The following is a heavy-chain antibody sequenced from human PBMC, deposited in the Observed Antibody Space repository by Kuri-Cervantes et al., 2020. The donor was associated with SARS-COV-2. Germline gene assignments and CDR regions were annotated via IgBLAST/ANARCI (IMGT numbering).Heavy chain of an antibody. Sequence: ASVKVSCKASGYTFTSYGISWVRQAPGQRLEWMGWINAGNGNTKYSQKFQGRVTITRDTSASTAYMELSRLRSDDTAVYYCARDRYYSKVYYGMDVWGQGTTVTVSS. J-gene: IGHJ6*02. V-gene: IGHV1-18*04. CDR3: ARDRYYSKVYYGMDV. CDR1: GYTFTSYG. D-gene: IGHD4-11*01. CDR2: INAGNGNT.